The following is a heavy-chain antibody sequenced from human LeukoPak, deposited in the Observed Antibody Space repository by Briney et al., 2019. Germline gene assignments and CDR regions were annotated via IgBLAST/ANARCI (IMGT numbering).Heavy chain of an antibody. CDR3: ARVGGTVYSSSSAWFDP. CDR2: IIPIFGTA. CDR1: GGTFSSYA. Sequence: ASVKVSCKASGGTFSSYAISWVRQAPGQGLEWMGGIIPIFGTANYAQKFQGRVTITTDESTSTAYMELSSLRSEDTAVYYCARVGGTVYSSSSAWFDPWGQGTLVTVSS. V-gene: IGHV1-69*05. J-gene: IGHJ5*02. D-gene: IGHD6-6*01.